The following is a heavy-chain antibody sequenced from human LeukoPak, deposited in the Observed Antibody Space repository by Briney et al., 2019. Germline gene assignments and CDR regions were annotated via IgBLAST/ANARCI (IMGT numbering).Heavy chain of an antibody. J-gene: IGHJ4*02. CDR2: ISYDGSNK. D-gene: IGHD3-10*01. Sequence: GGSLRLSCAASGFTFSSYAMHWVRQAPGKGLEWVAVISYDGSNKYYAASVKGRFTISRDNSKNTLYLQMNSLRAEDTAVYYCARDRPVPYYYGSGPLGDYWGQGTLVTVSS. V-gene: IGHV3-30-3*01. CDR3: ARDRPVPYYYGSGPLGDY. CDR1: GFTFSSYA.